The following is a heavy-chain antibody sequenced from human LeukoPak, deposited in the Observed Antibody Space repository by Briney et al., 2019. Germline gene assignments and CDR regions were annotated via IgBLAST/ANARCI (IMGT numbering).Heavy chain of an antibody. D-gene: IGHD6-6*01. CDR3: ARITSSTRIAARPRGNWFDP. J-gene: IGHJ5*02. CDR1: GYTFTSYD. CDR2: MNPNSGNT. Sequence: ASVKVSCKASGYTFTSYDINWVRQATGQGLEWMGWMNPNSGNTGYAQKFQGRVTMTRNTSISTAYMELSSLRSEDTAVYYCARITSSTRIAARPRGNWFDPWGQGTLVTASS. V-gene: IGHV1-8*01.